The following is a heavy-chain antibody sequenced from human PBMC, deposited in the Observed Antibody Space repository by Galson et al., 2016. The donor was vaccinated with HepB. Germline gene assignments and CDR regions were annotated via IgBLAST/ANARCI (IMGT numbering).Heavy chain of an antibody. V-gene: IGHV3-30-3*01. Sequence: SLRLSCAASGFTLSTYAMHWVRQAPGKGLEWLGFISHDGSNRYHADSGKGRLTISRDNFKNTVYLQIDSLRGEDTALYFCARATDFYGTLEHFDYWGQGNLVIASS. J-gene: IGHJ4*02. CDR1: GFTLSTYA. CDR2: ISHDGSNR. CDR3: ARATDFYGTLEHFDY. D-gene: IGHD3-3*01.